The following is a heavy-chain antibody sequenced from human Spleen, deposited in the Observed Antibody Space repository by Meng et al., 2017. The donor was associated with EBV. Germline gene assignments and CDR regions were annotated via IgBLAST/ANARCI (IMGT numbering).Heavy chain of an antibody. J-gene: IGHJ4*02. CDR3: SRDLAGSDDY. CDR1: GFTFSRYW. Sequence: EVQLVESGGALVQPGGSVSLLCAASGFTFSRYWMHWVRQAPGKGLGWVSRTNENGAITTYADSVKGRFTISRDNAKNTLYLQMNSLRAEDTAVYYCSRDLAGSDDYWGRGTLVTASS. CDR2: TNENGAIT. D-gene: IGHD1-14*01. V-gene: IGHV3-74*03.